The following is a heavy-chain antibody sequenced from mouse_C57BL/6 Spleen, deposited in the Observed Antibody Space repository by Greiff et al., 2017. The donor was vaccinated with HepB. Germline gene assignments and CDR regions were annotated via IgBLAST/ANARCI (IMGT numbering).Heavy chain of an antibody. D-gene: IGHD2-2*01. CDR2: ISDGGSYT. J-gene: IGHJ1*03. CDR3: ARGAIYYGYDYWYFEV. CDR1: GFTFSSYA. Sequence: EVQLVESGGGLVKPGGSLKLSCAASGFTFSSYAMSWVRQTPEKRLEWVATISDGGSYTYYPDNVKGRFTISRDNAKNNLYLQMSHLKSEDTAMYYCARGAIYYGYDYWYFEVWGTGTTVTVSS. V-gene: IGHV5-4*01.